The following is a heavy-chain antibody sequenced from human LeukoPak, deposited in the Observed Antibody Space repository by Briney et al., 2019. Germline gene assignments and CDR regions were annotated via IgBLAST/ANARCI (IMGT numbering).Heavy chain of an antibody. D-gene: IGHD3-9*01. CDR1: GFTFSDYY. J-gene: IGHJ6*02. Sequence: QPGGSLRLSCAASGFTFSDYYMSRIRQAPGKGLEWVSGINYSGDSTYYADSVKGRFTISRDNSKDTLYLQMNSLRAEDTAVYYCATGSELTIFSPMDVWGQGTTVTVSS. V-gene: IGHV3-23*01. CDR3: ATGSELTIFSPMDV. CDR2: INYSGDST.